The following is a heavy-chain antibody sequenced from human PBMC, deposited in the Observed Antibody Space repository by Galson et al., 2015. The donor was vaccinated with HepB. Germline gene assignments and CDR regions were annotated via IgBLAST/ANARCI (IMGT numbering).Heavy chain of an antibody. Sequence: SVKASCKASGGTFSSYAISWVRQAPGQGLEWMGGIIPIFGTANYAQKFQGRVTITADESTSTAYMELSSLRSEDTAVYYCARGRTIFGVVINMDVWGKGTTVTVSS. D-gene: IGHD3-3*01. V-gene: IGHV1-69*13. CDR1: GGTFSSYA. CDR3: ARGRTIFGVVINMDV. J-gene: IGHJ6*03. CDR2: IIPIFGTA.